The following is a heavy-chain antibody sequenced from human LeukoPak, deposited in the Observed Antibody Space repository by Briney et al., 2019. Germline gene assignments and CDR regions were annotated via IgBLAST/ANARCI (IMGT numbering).Heavy chain of an antibody. CDR3: ARSNRPEYYYYYYYMDV. V-gene: IGHV4-38-2*02. CDR1: GYSISSGYY. J-gene: IGHJ6*03. Sequence: SETLSPTCTVSGYSISSGYYWGWIRQPPGKGLEWIGSIYHSGSTYYNPSLKSRVTISVDTSKNQFSLKLSSVTAADTAVYYCARSNRPEYYYYYYYMDVWGKGTTVTVSS. CDR2: IYHSGST.